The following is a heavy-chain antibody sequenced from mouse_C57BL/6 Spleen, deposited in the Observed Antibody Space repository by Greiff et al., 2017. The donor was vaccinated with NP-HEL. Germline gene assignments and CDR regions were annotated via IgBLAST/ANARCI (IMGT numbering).Heavy chain of an antibody. CDR1: GYTFTGYW. Sequence: QVQLKQSGAELMKPGASVKLSCKATGYTFTGYWIEWVKQRPGHGLEWIGEILPGSGSTNSNEKFKGKATFTADTSSNTAYMQLSSLTTEDSAIYYCARGNYYGYPYWYFDVWGTGTTVTVSS. CDR2: ILPGSGST. CDR3: ARGNYYGYPYWYFDV. V-gene: IGHV1-9*01. J-gene: IGHJ1*03. D-gene: IGHD2-2*01.